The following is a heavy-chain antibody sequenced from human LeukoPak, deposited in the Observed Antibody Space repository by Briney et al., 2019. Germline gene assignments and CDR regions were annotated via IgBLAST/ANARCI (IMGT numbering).Heavy chain of an antibody. V-gene: IGHV4-59*01. CDR1: GGSISSYY. D-gene: IGHD3-22*01. Sequence: SETLSLTCTVSGGSISSYYWSWIRQPPGKGLEWIGYIYYSGSTNYNPSLKSRVTISVDTSKNQFSLKLSSVTAADTAVYYCARGRYYYDSNDASDIWGQGTMVTVSS. CDR2: IYYSGST. J-gene: IGHJ3*02. CDR3: ARGRYYYDSNDASDI.